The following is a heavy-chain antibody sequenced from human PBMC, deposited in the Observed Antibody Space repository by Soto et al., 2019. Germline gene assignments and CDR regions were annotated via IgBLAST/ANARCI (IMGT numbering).Heavy chain of an antibody. D-gene: IGHD3-16*02. Sequence: GGSLRLSCAASGFTFSSYGMHWVRQAPGKGLEWVAVISYDGSNKYYADSVKGRFTISRDNSKNTLYLQMNSLRAEDTAVYYCHNHLRLGELSASYWGQGTLVTVSS. V-gene: IGHV3-30*03. CDR1: GFTFSSYG. CDR2: ISYDGSNK. CDR3: HNHLRLGELSASY. J-gene: IGHJ4*02.